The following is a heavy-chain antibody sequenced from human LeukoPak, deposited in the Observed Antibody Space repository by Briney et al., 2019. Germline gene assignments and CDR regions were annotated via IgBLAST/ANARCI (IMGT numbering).Heavy chain of an antibody. Sequence: ASVKVSCKASGYTFTSYYINWVRQATGQGLEWMGWMNPNSGNTGYAQKFQGRVTMTRNTSISTAYMELSSLRSEDTAVYYCARDKSRTSRAMVDYYYGMDVWGQGTTVTVSS. D-gene: IGHD2-2*01. CDR3: ARDKSRTSRAMVDYYYGMDV. J-gene: IGHJ6*02. V-gene: IGHV1-8*01. CDR2: MNPNSGNT. CDR1: GYTFTSYY.